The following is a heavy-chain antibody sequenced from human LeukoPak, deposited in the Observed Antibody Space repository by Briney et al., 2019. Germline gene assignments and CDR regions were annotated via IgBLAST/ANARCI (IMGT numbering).Heavy chain of an antibody. Sequence: SESLSLTCTVSGGSVSSGSYYWSWIRQPPGKGLEWIGYIYYSGSTNYNPSLKSRVTISVATSKNQFSLKLSSVTAADTAVYHCARDRDPSGGGWFDPWGQGTLVTVSS. J-gene: IGHJ5*02. CDR1: GGSVSSGSYY. D-gene: IGHD4-23*01. V-gene: IGHV4-61*01. CDR3: ARDRDPSGGGWFDP. CDR2: IYYSGST.